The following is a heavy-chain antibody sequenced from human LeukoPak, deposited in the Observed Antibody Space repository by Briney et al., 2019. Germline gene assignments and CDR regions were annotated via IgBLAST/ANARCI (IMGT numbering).Heavy chain of an antibody. CDR3: ARDQEAFDY. Sequence: ASVKVSCKASGYSFTSNYIHWVRQAPGQGLEWMGMIYPRDGSTSYAQKFQGRVTVTRDMSTSTVHMELSGLRSEDTAVYYCARDQEAFDYWGQGTLVTVSS. V-gene: IGHV1-46*01. J-gene: IGHJ4*02. CDR2: IYPRDGST. CDR1: GYSFTSNY.